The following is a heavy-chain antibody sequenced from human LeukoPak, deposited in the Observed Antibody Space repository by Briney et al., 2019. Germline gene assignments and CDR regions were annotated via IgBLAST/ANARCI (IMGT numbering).Heavy chain of an antibody. V-gene: IGHV6-1*01. D-gene: IGHD6-19*01. CDR3: ARDKDSSGWYSNWFDP. Sequence: SQTLSLTCAISGDSVSSNSAAWNWIRQSPSRGLEWLGRTYYRSKWYNDYAVSVKSRITINPDTSKNQFSLQLNSVTPEDTAVYHCARDKDSSGWYSNWFDPWGQGTLVTVSS. J-gene: IGHJ5*02. CDR2: TYYRSKWYN. CDR1: GDSVSSNSAA.